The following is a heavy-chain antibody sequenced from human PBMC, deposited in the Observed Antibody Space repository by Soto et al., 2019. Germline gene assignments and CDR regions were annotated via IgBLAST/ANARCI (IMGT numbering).Heavy chain of an antibody. V-gene: IGHV4-39*02. CDR3: ARAHAPTLPFDS. CDR1: GYSVSSSDYY. Sequence: SETLSLTCSVSGYSVSSSDYYWAWIRQPPGKGLEWIGSMFYSGLTYYNPSLKSRVTLSVDTSKNHFSVRLNSVTAADTAVYYCARAHAPTLPFDSWGQGTLVTVSS. CDR2: MFYSGLT. D-gene: IGHD2-15*01. J-gene: IGHJ4*01.